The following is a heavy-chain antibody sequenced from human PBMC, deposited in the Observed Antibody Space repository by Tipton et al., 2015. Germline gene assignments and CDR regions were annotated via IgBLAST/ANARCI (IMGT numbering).Heavy chain of an antibody. D-gene: IGHD3-22*01. CDR2: IYYSGST. J-gene: IGHJ4*02. CDR1: GGSISRYY. Sequence: TLSLTCTVSGGSISRYYWSWIRQPPGKGLEWIAYIYYSGSTNYNPSLKSRVTISVDTSKNQFSLKLSSVTAADTAVYYCARAYYYDSSGYPLFDYWGQGTLVTVSS. CDR3: ARAYYYDSSGYPLFDY. V-gene: IGHV4-59*01.